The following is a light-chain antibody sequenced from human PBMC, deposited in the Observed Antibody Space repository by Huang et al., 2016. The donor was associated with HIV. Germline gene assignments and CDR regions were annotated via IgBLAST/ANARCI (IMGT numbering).Light chain of an antibody. Sequence: MTQSQPSLSASIGDRVTLTCRASRDISTFLAWYQQKPGKPPRPLIYAASILHSGVPSRFSGGGSGTNFTLTVSSLQPEDVANYYCQKYDSAPRTFGQGTKLEL. CDR1: RDISTF. J-gene: IGKJ1*01. V-gene: IGKV1-27*01. CDR3: QKYDSAPRT. CDR2: AAS.